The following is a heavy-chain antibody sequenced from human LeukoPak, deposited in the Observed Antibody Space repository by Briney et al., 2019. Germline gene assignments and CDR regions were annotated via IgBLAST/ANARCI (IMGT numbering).Heavy chain of an antibody. J-gene: IGHJ4*02. D-gene: IGHD1-26*01. V-gene: IGHV3-9*01. Sequence: GGSLRLSCAASGFTFDDYAMHWVRQAPGKGLEWVSGISWNSGSIGYANSVKGRFTISRDNAKNSLYLQMNSLRAEDTALYYCAKEGIVGATKGGYYFDYWGQGTLVTVSS. CDR2: ISWNSGSI. CDR3: AKEGIVGATKGGYYFDY. CDR1: GFTFDDYA.